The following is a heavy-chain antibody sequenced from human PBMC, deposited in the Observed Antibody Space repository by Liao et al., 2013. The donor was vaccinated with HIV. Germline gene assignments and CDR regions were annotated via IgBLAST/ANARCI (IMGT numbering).Heavy chain of an antibody. J-gene: IGHJ6*03. CDR3: ARGVVVPAAIVNYYYYMDV. Sequence: QVQLQESGPGLVKPSETLSLTCTVSGGSISSYYWSWIRQPAGKGLEWIGRIYTSGSANYNPSLKSRVTMSVDTSKNQFSLKLSSVTAADTAVYYCARGVVVPAAIVNYYYYMDVWGKGTTVTVSS. CDR2: IYTSGSA. V-gene: IGHV4-4*07. CDR1: GGSISSYY. D-gene: IGHD2-2*01.